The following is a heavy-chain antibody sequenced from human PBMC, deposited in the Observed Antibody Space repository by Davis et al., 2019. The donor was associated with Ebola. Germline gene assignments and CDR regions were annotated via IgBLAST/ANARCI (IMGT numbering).Heavy chain of an antibody. CDR2: IYTSGRT. Sequence: SETLSLTCTVSGGSISSDSYYWSWIRQPAGKGLEWIGHIYTSGRTNYNPSLQSRVTMSVDTSKNRFSLNLTSVTAADTAIYYCAREPARAVWGKGITVIVSS. J-gene: IGHJ6*04. CDR1: GGSISSDSYY. V-gene: IGHV4-61*09. CDR3: AREPARAV.